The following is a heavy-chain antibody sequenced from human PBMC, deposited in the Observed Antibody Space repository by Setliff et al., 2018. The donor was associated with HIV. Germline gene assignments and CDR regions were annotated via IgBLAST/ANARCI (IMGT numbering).Heavy chain of an antibody. CDR3: ARDFRIIVPDVFDI. D-gene: IGHD2-15*01. CDR2: ISHSGSPT. J-gene: IGHJ3*02. V-gene: IGHV3-11*04. CDR1: GFSFSDNY. Sequence: GGSLRLSCSVSGFSFSDNYMGWIRLAPGKGLEWISSISHSGSPTHYADSVKGRFTISRDNAKNSLYLQMSSLRDEDTAVYYCARDFRIIVPDVFDIWGRGTMVTVSS.